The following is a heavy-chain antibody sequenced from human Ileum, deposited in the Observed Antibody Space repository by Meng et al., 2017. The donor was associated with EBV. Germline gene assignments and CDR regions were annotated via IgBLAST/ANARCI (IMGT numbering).Heavy chain of an antibody. D-gene: IGHD2-8*02. Sequence: QVQLRPWGAGPLNPSAPLPLTCPGNGGSLSGAYWNWLRQPPGKGLEWIGEIIHGGSPSYNPSLKSRVTISIDTSKNQLSLMLSSVTAADTAVYYCARRPTGIDYWGQGTLVTVSS. CDR3: ARRPTGIDY. CDR2: IIHGGSP. J-gene: IGHJ4*02. CDR1: GGSLSGAY. V-gene: IGHV4-34*12.